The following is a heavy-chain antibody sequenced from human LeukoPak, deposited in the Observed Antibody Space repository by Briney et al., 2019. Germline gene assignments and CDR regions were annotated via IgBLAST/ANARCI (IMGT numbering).Heavy chain of an antibody. CDR2: INSDGSST. D-gene: IGHD2-2*01. Sequence: GGSLRLSCAASGFTFSTYWMHWVRQAPGTGLVWVSLINSDGSSTNSADYVKGRFTISRDNAKNTLYLQMNSLRAEDTAVYYCATDVPAVTIFGYWGQGTRVTVSS. CDR3: ATDVPAVTIFGY. V-gene: IGHV3-74*01. CDR1: GFTFSTYW. J-gene: IGHJ4*02.